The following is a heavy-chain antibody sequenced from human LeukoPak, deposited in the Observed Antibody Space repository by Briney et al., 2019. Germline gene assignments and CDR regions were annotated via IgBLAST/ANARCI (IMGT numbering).Heavy chain of an antibody. Sequence: GGSLRLSCAASGFTFSSYWMHWVRQAPGKGLVWVSRINSDGSSTSYADSVKGRFTISRDNAKNTLYLQMNSLRAEDTAVYYCARDPSYYYGSGDLYYYYYYYMDVWGKGTTVTVSS. D-gene: IGHD3-10*01. CDR3: ARDPSYYYGSGDLYYYYYYYMDV. CDR1: GFTFSSYW. CDR2: INSDGSST. J-gene: IGHJ6*03. V-gene: IGHV3-74*01.